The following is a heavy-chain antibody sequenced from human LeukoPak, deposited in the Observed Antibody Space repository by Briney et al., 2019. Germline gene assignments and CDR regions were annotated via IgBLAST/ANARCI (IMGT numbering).Heavy chain of an antibody. V-gene: IGHV3-7*01. J-gene: IGHJ6*02. Sequence: PGGSLRLSCAASGLTFSSHWMTWVRQASGKGLEWVANINQDGSERYYVDSVMGRFTISRDNAKNSLSLQMNSLRAEDTAVYYCARSNAMGVWGQGTTVTVSS. CDR3: ARSNAMGV. CDR2: INQDGSER. CDR1: GLTFSSHW.